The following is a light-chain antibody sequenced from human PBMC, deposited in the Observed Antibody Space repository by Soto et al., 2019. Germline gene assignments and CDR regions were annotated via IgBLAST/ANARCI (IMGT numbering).Light chain of an antibody. CDR3: QQYNSYPVT. V-gene: IGKV1-5*03. J-gene: IGKJ5*01. CDR2: KAS. CDR1: QSISSW. Sequence: DIPMTQSPSTLSASVGDRVTITCRASQSISSWLAWYQQKPGKAPKVLIYKASSLESGVPSRFSGSESGTEFTLTISSLQPDDFATYYCQQYNSYPVTFGQGTRLEIK.